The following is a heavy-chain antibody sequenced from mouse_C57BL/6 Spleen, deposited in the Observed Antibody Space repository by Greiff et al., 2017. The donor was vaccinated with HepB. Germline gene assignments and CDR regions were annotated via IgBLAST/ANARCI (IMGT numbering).Heavy chain of an antibody. V-gene: IGHV5-17*01. Sequence: EVKLMESGGGLVKPGGSLKLSCAASGFTFSDYGMHWVRQAPEKGLEWVAYISSGSSTIYYADTVKGRFTISRDNAKHTLFLQMTSLRSEDTAMYYCARGRNFFDYWGQGTTLTVSS. J-gene: IGHJ2*01. CDR2: ISSGSSTI. CDR3: ARGRNFFDY. CDR1: GFTFSDYG.